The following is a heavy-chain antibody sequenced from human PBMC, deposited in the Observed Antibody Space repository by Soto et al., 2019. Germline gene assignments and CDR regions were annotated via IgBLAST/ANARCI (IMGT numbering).Heavy chain of an antibody. CDR3: ALGGFDYSMRY. J-gene: IGHJ4*02. CDR2: IIPIFRTV. V-gene: IGHV1-69*01. CDR1: GGTFSSYA. Sequence: QVQLVQSGAEVKKPGSSVKVSCKTSGGTFSSYAISWVRQAPGQGLEWMGGIIPIFRTVNYAQKFQGRVTITADESTRTANMELSSLRSEDTAVYYCALGGFDYSMRYWGQGTLVTVSS. D-gene: IGHD4-4*01.